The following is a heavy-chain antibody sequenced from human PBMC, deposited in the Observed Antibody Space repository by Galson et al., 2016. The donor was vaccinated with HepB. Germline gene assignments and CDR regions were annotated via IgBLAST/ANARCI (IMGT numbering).Heavy chain of an antibody. CDR1: GFTVSSHY. J-gene: IGHJ4*02. D-gene: IGHD6-19*01. CDR2: IYPGGET. Sequence: SPRLSCAASGFTVSSHYMGWVRQAPGKGLEWVSIIYPGGETHYADSLKGRFTISRDNSKNPLYPQMNSLRAEDTAVYYCATDHGPSGWLYWGQGTLVIVSS. CDR3: ATDHGPSGWLY. V-gene: IGHV3-53*01.